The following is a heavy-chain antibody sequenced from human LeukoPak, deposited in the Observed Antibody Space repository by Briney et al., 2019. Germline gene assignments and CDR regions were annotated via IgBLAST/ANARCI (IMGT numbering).Heavy chain of an antibody. CDR2: IYTSGST. Sequence: SETLSLTCTVSGGSISSYYWSWIRQPPGKGLEWIGYIYTSGSTNYNPSLKSGVTISVDTSKNQFSLKLSSVTAADTAVYYCATFGGSAFDPWGQGTLVTVSS. CDR3: ATFGGSAFDP. CDR1: GGSISSYY. J-gene: IGHJ5*02. V-gene: IGHV4-4*09. D-gene: IGHD3-16*01.